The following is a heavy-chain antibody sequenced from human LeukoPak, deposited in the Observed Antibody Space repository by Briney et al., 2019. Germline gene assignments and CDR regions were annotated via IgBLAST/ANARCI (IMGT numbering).Heavy chain of an antibody. Sequence: PGGSLTLSCAASGFTFSNYGMHWVRQAPGKGLVWVAIIWYDGSNKYYADSVKGRFTISRDNSKNTLYLQMNSLRAEDTAVYYCARDRDVYSSRWNRNFAYWGQGTLVTVSA. J-gene: IGHJ4*02. CDR2: IWYDGSNK. CDR3: ARDRDVYSSRWNRNFAY. D-gene: IGHD6-13*01. V-gene: IGHV3-33*01. CDR1: GFTFSNYG.